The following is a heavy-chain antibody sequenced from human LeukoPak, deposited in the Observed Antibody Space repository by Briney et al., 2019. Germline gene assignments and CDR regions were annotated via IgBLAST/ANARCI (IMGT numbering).Heavy chain of an antibody. V-gene: IGHV3-20*04. J-gene: IGHJ4*02. CDR1: GFTFDDYG. D-gene: IGHD3-22*01. Sequence: GGSLRLSCAASGFTFDDYGMSWVRQAPGKGLEWVSGINWNGGSTGYADSVKGRFTISRDNAKNSLYLQMNSLRAEDTALYYCARGSHDSSGYHYGENDYWGQGTLVTVSS. CDR3: ARGSHDSSGYHYGENDY. CDR2: INWNGGST.